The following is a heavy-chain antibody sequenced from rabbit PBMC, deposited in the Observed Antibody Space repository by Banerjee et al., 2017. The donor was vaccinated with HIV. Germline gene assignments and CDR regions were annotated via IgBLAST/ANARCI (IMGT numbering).Heavy chain of an antibody. CDR2: INVATGKP. Sequence: QEQLVESGGGLVQPEGSLQLSCAASGFSFGDRDVMCWVRQAPGKGLEWIACINVATGKPVYATWAKGRFTISRTSSTTVTLRMTSLTAADTATYFCARDLVGVIGWNFYLWGPGTLVTVS. D-gene: IGHD1-1*01. V-gene: IGHV1S45*01. J-gene: IGHJ4*01. CDR3: ARDLVGVIGWNFYL. CDR1: GFSFGDRDV.